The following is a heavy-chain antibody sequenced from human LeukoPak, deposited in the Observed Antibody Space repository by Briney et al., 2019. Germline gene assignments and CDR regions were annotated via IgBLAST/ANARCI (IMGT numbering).Heavy chain of an antibody. D-gene: IGHD3-3*01. J-gene: IGHJ6*02. CDR1: GYTFTGYY. CDR2: INPNSGGT. Sequence: ASVKVSCKASGYTFTGYYMHWVRQDPGQGLEWMGWINPNSGGTNYAQKFQGRVTMTRDTSISTAYMELSRLRSDDTAVYHCARELRSGYRKYGMDVWGQGTTVTVSS. CDR3: ARELRSGYRKYGMDV. V-gene: IGHV1-2*02.